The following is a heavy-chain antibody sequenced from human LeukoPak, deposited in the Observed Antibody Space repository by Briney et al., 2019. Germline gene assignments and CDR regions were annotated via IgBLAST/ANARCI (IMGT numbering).Heavy chain of an antibody. V-gene: IGHV3-33*06. CDR3: AKFTLGWLVHDTLDY. J-gene: IGHJ4*02. CDR2: IWYDGSNK. D-gene: IGHD6-19*01. CDR1: GFTFSSYG. Sequence: GRSLRLSCAASGFTFSSYGMHWVRQAPGKGLEWVAVIWYDGSNKYYADSVKGRFTISRDNSKNTLYLQMNSLRAEDTAVYYCAKFTLGWLVHDTLDYWGQGTLVTVSS.